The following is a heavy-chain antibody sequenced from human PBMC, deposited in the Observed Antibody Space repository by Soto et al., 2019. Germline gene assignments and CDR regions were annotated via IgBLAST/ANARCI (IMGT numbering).Heavy chain of an antibody. CDR3: AREVVALTRANRYGMDV. Sequence: QVQLQQWGAGLVKPSETLSLTCAVYGGSFSGYYWTWIRQSPGKGLEWIGEINHSGSTNYNPSLNSRVTMSVDTSKRRVSLKMTSVTAADTALYFCAREVVALTRANRYGMDVWGQGTTVTVS. CDR2: INHSGST. CDR1: GGSFSGYY. V-gene: IGHV4-34*01. D-gene: IGHD2-15*01. J-gene: IGHJ6*02.